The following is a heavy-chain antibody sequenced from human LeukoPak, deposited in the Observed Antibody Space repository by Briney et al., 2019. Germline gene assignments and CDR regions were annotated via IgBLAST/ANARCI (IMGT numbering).Heavy chain of an antibody. CDR3: ATEDETYYDFWSGPTNTAFDY. J-gene: IGHJ4*02. CDR1: GFTFSSYA. D-gene: IGHD3-3*01. V-gene: IGHV3-23*01. Sequence: PGGSLRLSCAASGFTFSSYAMSWVRQAPGKGLEWVSAISGSGGSTYYADSVKGRFTISRDNSKNTLYLQMNSLRAEDTAVYYCATEDETYYDFWSGPTNTAFDYWGQGTLVTVS. CDR2: ISGSGGST.